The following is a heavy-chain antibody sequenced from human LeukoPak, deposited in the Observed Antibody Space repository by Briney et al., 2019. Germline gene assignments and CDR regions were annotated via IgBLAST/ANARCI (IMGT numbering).Heavy chain of an antibody. CDR3: ARDRYSNSWFVL. J-gene: IGHJ4*02. CDR1: GLTVSSNY. D-gene: IGHD6-13*01. CDR2: LYSDGST. Sequence: GGSLRLSCAVSGLTVSSNYMSWVRQAPGKGLEWVSTLYSDGSTYYADSAKGRFTISRDNSKNTLYLQMSGLRAEDTAVYYCARDRYSNSWFVLWGQGTLVTVSS. V-gene: IGHV3-53*01.